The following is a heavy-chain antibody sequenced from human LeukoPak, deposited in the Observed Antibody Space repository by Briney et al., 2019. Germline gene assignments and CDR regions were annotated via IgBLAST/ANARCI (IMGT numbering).Heavy chain of an antibody. J-gene: IGHJ4*02. CDR3: ARGRWRSLDY. D-gene: IGHD2-21*01. V-gene: IGHV4-34*01. CDR2: INHSGST. Sequence: PSETLSLTCAVYGGSFSGYYWSWIRQPPGKGLEWIGEINHSGSTNYNPSLKSRVTISVDTSKNQFSLKLSSVTAADTAVYYCARGRWRSLDYWGQGTLVTVSS. CDR1: GGSFSGYY.